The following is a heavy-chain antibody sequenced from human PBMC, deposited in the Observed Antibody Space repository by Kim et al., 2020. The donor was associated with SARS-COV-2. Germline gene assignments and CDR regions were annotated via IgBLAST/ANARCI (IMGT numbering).Heavy chain of an antibody. CDR2: INHSGST. CDR1: GGSFSGYY. V-gene: IGHV4-34*01. D-gene: IGHD3-10*01. CDR3: ASESASESAVNWFNP. Sequence: SETLSLTCAVYGGSFSGYYWSWIRQPPGKGLEWIGEINHSGSTNYNTSLKSRVTISADTSKNQFSLNVNSVTAADTAVYYCASESASESAVNWFNPWGQGTLVTVSS. J-gene: IGHJ5*02.